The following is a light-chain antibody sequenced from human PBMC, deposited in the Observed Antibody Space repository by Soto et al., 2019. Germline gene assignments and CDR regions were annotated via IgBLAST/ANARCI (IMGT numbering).Light chain of an antibody. CDR3: CSYTTTDIYV. J-gene: IGLJ1*01. CDR2: DVN. V-gene: IGLV2-14*03. CDR1: SSDVGAYNY. Sequence: QSALTQPASVSGSPGQSIVISCTGTSSDVGAYNYVSWYQQYPGKVPKLMIYDVNNRPSGVSNRFSGSKSGNTASLTISGLQAEDEADYYCCSYTTTDIYVFGNGTKLTVL.